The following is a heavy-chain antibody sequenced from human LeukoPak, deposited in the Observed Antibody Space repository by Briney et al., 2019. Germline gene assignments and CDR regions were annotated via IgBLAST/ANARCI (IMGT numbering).Heavy chain of an antibody. V-gene: IGHV4-59*01. D-gene: IGHD4-23*01. CDR3: ARGIPDYGGNTGHYFDY. CDR2: IYYSGST. Sequence: SETLSLTCTVSGGSISSYYWSWIRQPPGKGLEWIGYIYYSGSTNYIPSLKSRVTISVDTSKNQFSLKLSSVTAADTAVYYCARGIPDYGGNTGHYFDYWGQGTLVTVSS. CDR1: GGSISSYY. J-gene: IGHJ4*02.